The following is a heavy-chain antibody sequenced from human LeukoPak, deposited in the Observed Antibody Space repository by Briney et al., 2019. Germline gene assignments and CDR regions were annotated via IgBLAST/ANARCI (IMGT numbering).Heavy chain of an antibody. CDR2: VYNTVST. V-gene: IGHV4-59*10. CDR1: GDSLTTHY. CDR3: ASDRLGDYGTCYI. J-gene: IGHJ3*02. Sequence: SETLSLTCAVSGDSLTTHYWRSISPPPRRGVGRIGRVYNTVSTKYNPSVESRLTISGDTSMNRFSLKLTAVSAADTAVYYCASDRLGDYGTCYIWGQGTMVTVSS. D-gene: IGHD4-17*01.